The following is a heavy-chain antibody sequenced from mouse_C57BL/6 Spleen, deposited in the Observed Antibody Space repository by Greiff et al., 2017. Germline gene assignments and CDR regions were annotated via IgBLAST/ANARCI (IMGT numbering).Heavy chain of an antibody. CDR1: GFTFSSYA. CDR3: ARGRAQWGDYFDY. D-gene: IGHD3-2*02. V-gene: IGHV5-4*03. Sequence: EVKLMESGGGLVKPGGSLKLSCAASGFTFSSYAMSWVRQTPEKRLEWVATISDGGSYTYYPDNVKGRFTISRDNAKNNLYLQMSHLKSEDTAMYYCARGRAQWGDYFDYWGQGTTLTVSS. CDR2: ISDGGSYT. J-gene: IGHJ2*01.